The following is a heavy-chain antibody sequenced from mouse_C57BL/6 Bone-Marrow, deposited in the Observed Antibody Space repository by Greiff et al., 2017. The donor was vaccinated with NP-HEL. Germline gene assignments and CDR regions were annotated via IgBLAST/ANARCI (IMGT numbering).Heavy chain of an antibody. CDR1: GYSITSGYY. D-gene: IGHD2-5*01. V-gene: IGHV3-6*01. CDR2: ISYDGSN. J-gene: IGHJ3*01. Sequence: ESGPGLVKPSQSLSLTCSVTGYSITSGYYWNWIRQFPGNKLEWMGYISYDGSNNYNPSLKNRISITRDTSKNQFFLKLNSVTTEDTATYYCARESNYFIAYWGQGTLVTVSA. CDR3: ARESNYFIAY.